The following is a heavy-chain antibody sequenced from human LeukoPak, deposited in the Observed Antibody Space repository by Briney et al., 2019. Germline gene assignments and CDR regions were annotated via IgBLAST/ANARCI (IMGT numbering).Heavy chain of an antibody. CDR1: GFTFSSYA. CDR2: ISGSGGST. Sequence: PGGSLRLSCAASGFTFSSYAMSWVRQAPGKGLEWVSAISGSGGSTYYADSVKGRFTISRDNSKSTLYLQMNSLRAEDTAVYYCAKVRNYDFWSGYCFDYWGQGTLVTVSS. J-gene: IGHJ4*02. D-gene: IGHD3-3*01. CDR3: AKVRNYDFWSGYCFDY. V-gene: IGHV3-23*01.